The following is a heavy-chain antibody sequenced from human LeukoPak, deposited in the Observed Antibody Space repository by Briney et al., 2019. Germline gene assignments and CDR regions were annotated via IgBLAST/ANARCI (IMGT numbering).Heavy chain of an antibody. D-gene: IGHD3-9*01. CDR3: ARGGGLRYFDWLLSEASPTDY. J-gene: IGHJ4*02. CDR1: GGTFSSYA. Sequence: GASVKVSCKASGGTFSSYAISWVRQAPGQGLEWMGWINPNSGGTNYAQKFQGRVTMTRDTSISTAYMELSRLRSDDTAVYYCARGGGLRYFDWLLSEASPTDYWGQGTLVTVSS. V-gene: IGHV1-2*02. CDR2: INPNSGGT.